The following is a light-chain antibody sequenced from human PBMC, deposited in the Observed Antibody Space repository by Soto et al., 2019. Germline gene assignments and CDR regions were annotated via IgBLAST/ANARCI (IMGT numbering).Light chain of an antibody. CDR1: QSISTY. Sequence: DIQMTQSPCSLSASVGDRVTITCRASQSISTYLNWYQHKPGKAPKLLMHAASSLDRGVPSRFSGSGSGTEFTLTISSLQPGDFATYYCQQSETYPLTFGQGTRLEIK. J-gene: IGKJ5*01. V-gene: IGKV1-39*01. CDR2: AAS. CDR3: QQSETYPLT.